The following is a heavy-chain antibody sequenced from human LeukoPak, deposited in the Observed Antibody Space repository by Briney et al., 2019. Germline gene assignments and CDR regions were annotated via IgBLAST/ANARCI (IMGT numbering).Heavy chain of an antibody. D-gene: IGHD3-3*01. V-gene: IGHV1-69*06. CDR2: IIPIFGTA. CDR3: ARFSYDFWSAPPYYYYMDV. Sequence: SVKVSCKASGYTFTSHYMHWVRQAPGQGLEWMVGIIPIFGTANYAQKYQCRVTITADKSTSTAYMELSSLISEDTAVYYCARFSYDFWSAPPYYYYMDVWGKGTTVTVSS. J-gene: IGHJ6*03. CDR1: GYTFTSHY.